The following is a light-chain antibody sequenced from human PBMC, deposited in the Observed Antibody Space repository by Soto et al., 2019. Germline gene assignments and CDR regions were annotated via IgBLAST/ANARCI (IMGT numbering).Light chain of an antibody. CDR3: QQYGSSPLIT. V-gene: IGKV3-20*01. CDR2: GAS. CDR1: QSVSNNY. Sequence: EIVLTQSPGTLSLSPGERATLSCRASQSVSNNYLAWYQQKPGQAPRLLISGASNRATGIPDRFSGSGSGTDFTLTISRLEPEDFAVYYCQQYGSSPLITFGQGTRLEIK. J-gene: IGKJ5*01.